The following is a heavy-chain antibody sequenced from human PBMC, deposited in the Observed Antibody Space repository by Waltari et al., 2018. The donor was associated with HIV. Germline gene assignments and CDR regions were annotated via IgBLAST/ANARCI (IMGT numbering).Heavy chain of an antibody. CDR1: GFTFTSYG. V-gene: IGHV3-21*01. J-gene: IGHJ5*02. CDR3: ARDSRDNSWSLNFFDP. CDR2: ISSSGTFT. Sequence: EVQLVEAGGGPVKPGGSLRHSCRASGFTFTSYGLNWVRQAPGKGLEWISSISSSGTFTHYADSVKGRFTISRDNANKSVYLQMNSLRAEDTAVYYCARDSRDNSWSLNFFDPWGQGTLVTVSS. D-gene: IGHD6-13*01.